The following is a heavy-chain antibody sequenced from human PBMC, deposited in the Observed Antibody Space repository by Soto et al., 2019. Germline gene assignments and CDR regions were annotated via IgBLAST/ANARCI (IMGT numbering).Heavy chain of an antibody. CDR1: GGLFSSFA. D-gene: IGHD3-10*01. J-gene: IGHJ1*01. Sequence: SVKVSCKDSGGLFSSFAISWVRQAPGQGLEWLGGIIPVFGTTNYAEKFQDRVTITADESTNTAYMELTSLTSGDTAMYYCARGGGPYVWFNEFWGQGTWSPSPQ. CDR3: ARGGGPYVWFNEF. V-gene: IGHV1-69*13. CDR2: IIPVFGTT.